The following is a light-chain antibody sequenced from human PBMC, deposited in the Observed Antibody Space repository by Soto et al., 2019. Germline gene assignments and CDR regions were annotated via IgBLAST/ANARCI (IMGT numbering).Light chain of an antibody. Sequence: QSVLTQPRSVSGSPGQSVTISCTGTSSDVGGYNYVSWYQQHPGKAPKLMNYDVNKRPSGVPDRFSGSKSGNTASLTISGLQAEDEADYYCCSYAGSYTYVFGTGTKVTVL. J-gene: IGLJ1*01. V-gene: IGLV2-11*01. CDR2: DVN. CDR3: CSYAGSYTYV. CDR1: SSDVGGYNY.